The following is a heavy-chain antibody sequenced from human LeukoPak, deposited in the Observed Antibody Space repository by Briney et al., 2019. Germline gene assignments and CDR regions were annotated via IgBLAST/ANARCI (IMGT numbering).Heavy chain of an antibody. J-gene: IGHJ6*03. CDR2: IYYSGST. V-gene: IGHV4-59*01. D-gene: IGHD3-10*01. Sequence: PSETLSLTCTVSGGSISSYYWSWIRQPPGKGLEWIGYIYYSGSTNYNPSLKSRVTISVDTSKNQLSLKLSSVTAADTAVYYCARGMVRGVYYYMDVWGKGTTVTVSS. CDR3: ARGMVRGVYYYMDV. CDR1: GGSISSYY.